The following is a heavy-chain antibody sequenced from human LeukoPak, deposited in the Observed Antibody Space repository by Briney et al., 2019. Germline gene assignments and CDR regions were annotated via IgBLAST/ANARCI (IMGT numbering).Heavy chain of an antibody. Sequence: PGGSLRLSCAASGFTFSSYAMHWVRQAPGKGLEWVAVISYDGSNKYYADSVKGRFTISRDNSKNTLYLQMNSLRAEDTAVYYCAKLRSDILTGLDYWGQGTLVTVSS. V-gene: IGHV3-30-3*02. CDR2: ISYDGSNK. D-gene: IGHD3-9*01. J-gene: IGHJ4*02. CDR1: GFTFSSYA. CDR3: AKLRSDILTGLDY.